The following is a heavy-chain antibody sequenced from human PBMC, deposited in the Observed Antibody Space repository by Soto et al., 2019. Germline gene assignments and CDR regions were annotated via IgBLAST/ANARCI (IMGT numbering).Heavy chain of an antibody. J-gene: IGHJ4*02. V-gene: IGHV1-3*04. Sequence: QVHLVQSGAEAKKPGASVNVSCKASGCPFTAYGLHWVRQAPGQRLEWMGWINTGSGNTKSSHKFQGRITIKRDTSATTVSMELSSLTSEDTAIYYCARAVVAPDYWGQGTLVTVSS. CDR3: ARAVVAPDY. CDR1: GCPFTAYG. D-gene: IGHD2-15*01. CDR2: INTGSGNT.